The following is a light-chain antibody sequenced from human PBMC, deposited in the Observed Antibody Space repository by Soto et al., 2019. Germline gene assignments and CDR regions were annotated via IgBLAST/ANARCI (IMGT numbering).Light chain of an antibody. CDR1: QSVAPSQ. V-gene: IGKV3-20*01. Sequence: EIVLTQSPGTLSLSPGERATLFCRASQSVAPSQLAWYQQKPGQAPRLLIGASSRATGIPDRFSASGSGTDFTLTISRLEPEDFAVYYCQDYGGSPLYTFGQGTKLEIK. CDR2: GAS. J-gene: IGKJ2*01. CDR3: QDYGGSPLYT.